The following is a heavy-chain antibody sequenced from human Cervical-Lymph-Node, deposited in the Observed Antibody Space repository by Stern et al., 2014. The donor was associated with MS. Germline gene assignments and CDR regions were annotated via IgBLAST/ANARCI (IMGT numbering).Heavy chain of an antibody. J-gene: IGHJ4*02. Sequence: QVQLVESGGGLVKPGGSLRLSCAASGFDFSDYYMTWIRQAPGTGLEWVSYISKSGKTIYYIDAVKGRFTISRDNTNNSLYLQMDNLRAEDTAIYFCAREELTREFFDLWGQGTPVTVSS. CDR1: GFDFSDYY. V-gene: IGHV3-11*01. D-gene: IGHD1-7*01. CDR2: ISKSGKTI. CDR3: AREELTREFFDL.